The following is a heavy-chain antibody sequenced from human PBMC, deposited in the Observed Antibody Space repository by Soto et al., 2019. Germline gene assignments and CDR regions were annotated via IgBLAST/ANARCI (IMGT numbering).Heavy chain of an antibody. CDR1: GGSVSSGSYY. CDR3: ARESEGESGGSRHDKSYFDY. J-gene: IGHJ4*02. CDR2: IYYSGST. V-gene: IGHV4-61*01. D-gene: IGHD2-15*01. Sequence: QVQLQESGPGLVKPSETLSLTCTVSGGSVSSGSYYWSWIRQPPGKGLEWIGYIYYSGSTNYNPSLKSRVTISVDRTKSQYSLKLSSVTAADTAVYYCARESEGESGGSRHDKSYFDYWGQGNLVTVSS.